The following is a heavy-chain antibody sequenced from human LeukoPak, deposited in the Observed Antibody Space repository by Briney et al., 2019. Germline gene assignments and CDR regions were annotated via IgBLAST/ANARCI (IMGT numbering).Heavy chain of an antibody. CDR2: IYYSGST. CDR1: GGSISSYY. D-gene: IGHD2-8*01. CDR3: ARDSVRITAGYYYYMDV. V-gene: IGHV4-59*01. Sequence: SETLSLTCTVYGGSISSYYWSWIRQPPGKGLEWIGYIYYSGSTNYNPSLKSRVTISVDTSKNQFSLKLSSVTAADTAVYYCARDSVRITAGYYYYMDVWGKGTTVTVSS. J-gene: IGHJ6*03.